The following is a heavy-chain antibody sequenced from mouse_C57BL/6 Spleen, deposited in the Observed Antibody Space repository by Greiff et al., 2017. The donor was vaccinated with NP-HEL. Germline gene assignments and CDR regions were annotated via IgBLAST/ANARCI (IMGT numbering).Heavy chain of an antibody. D-gene: IGHD2-2*01. CDR2: IYPGDGDT. J-gene: IGHJ3*01. V-gene: IGHV1-82*01. CDR3: ARRGTMVTTGFAY. Sequence: VQLQQSGPELVKPGASVKISCKASGYAFSSSWMNWVKQRPGKGLEWIGRIYPGDGDTNYNGKFKGKATLTADKSYSTAYMQLSSLTSEDSAVYFCARRGTMVTTGFAYWGQGTLVTVSA. CDR1: GYAFSSSW.